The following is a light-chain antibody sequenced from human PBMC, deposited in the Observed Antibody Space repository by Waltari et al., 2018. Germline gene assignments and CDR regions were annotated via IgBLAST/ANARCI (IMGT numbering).Light chain of an antibody. V-gene: IGKV1-5*03. CDR2: KGS. J-gene: IGKJ4*01. Sequence: DIQMTQSPSTLSASVGDRVTITCRASQRISSWLAWYQQRPGKAPNLLIYKGSSLESGVPSRFSGSGSGTEFTLTISSLQPDDCATYYCQQYSINPLTFGGGTKLEI. CDR1: QRISSW. CDR3: QQYSINPLT.